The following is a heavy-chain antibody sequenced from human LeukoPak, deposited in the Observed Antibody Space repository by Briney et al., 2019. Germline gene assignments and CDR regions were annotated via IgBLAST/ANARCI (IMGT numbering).Heavy chain of an antibody. D-gene: IGHD3-3*02. CDR1: GFTFNSYS. Sequence: GGSLRLSCAASGFTFNSYSMNWVRQAPGKGLEWVSSISSSSSYIYYADSVKGRFTISRDNAKNSLYLQMNSLGAEDTAVYYCARDKSSIGAFDIWGQGTMVTVSS. V-gene: IGHV3-21*01. J-gene: IGHJ3*02. CDR2: ISSSSSYI. CDR3: ARDKSSIGAFDI.